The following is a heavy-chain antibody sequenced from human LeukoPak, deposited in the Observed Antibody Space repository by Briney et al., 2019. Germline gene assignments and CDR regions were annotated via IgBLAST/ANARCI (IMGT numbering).Heavy chain of an antibody. CDR1: GDSISSSSYY. Sequence: PSETLSLTCTVSGDSISSSSYYWGWIRQPPGKGLEWIGSIYHSGSTYYNPSLKSRVTISVDTSKNQFSLKLSSVTAADTAVYYCARDGYGGNSGDAFDIWGQGTMVTVSS. CDR2: IYHSGST. D-gene: IGHD4-23*01. CDR3: ARDGYGGNSGDAFDI. J-gene: IGHJ3*02. V-gene: IGHV4-39*07.